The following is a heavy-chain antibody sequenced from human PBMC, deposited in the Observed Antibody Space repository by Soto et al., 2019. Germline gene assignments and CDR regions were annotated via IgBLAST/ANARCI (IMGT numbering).Heavy chain of an antibody. D-gene: IGHD6-13*01. V-gene: IGHV3-21*01. CDR2: ISSNSAYI. Sequence: LVFSDSEFTVCDFTITGVRLATRKGLEWVSTISSNSAYIYYTDALRGRFTTSRDNAKNSLHLQMNSLRAEDTAVYYCTRDASRDSSARGWFDPWGQGTLVT. CDR3: TRDASRDSSARGWFDP. J-gene: IGHJ5*02. CDR1: EFTVCDFT.